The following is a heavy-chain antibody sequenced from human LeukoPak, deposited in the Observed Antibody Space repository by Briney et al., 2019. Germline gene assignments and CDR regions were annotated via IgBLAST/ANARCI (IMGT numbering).Heavy chain of an antibody. Sequence: ASVTVSCKASGYTFTGYYMHWVRQAPGQGLEWMGWINPNSGGTNYAQKFQGRVTMTRDTSISTAYMELSRLRSDDTAVYYCAREQRRIAAAGTGRGVDYWGQGTLVTVSS. J-gene: IGHJ4*02. CDR3: AREQRRIAAAGTGRGVDY. V-gene: IGHV1-2*02. CDR1: GYTFTGYY. CDR2: INPNSGGT. D-gene: IGHD6-13*01.